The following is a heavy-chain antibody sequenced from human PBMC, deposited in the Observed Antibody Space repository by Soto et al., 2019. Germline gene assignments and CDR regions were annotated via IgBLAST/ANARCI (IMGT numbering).Heavy chain of an antibody. J-gene: IGHJ4*02. V-gene: IGHV4-31*03. D-gene: IGHD6-6*01. CDR1: YGSISSGGYY. Sequence: QVQLQESGPGLVKASQTLSLTCTVSYGSISSGGYYWSWIRQHPGKGLEWIGHIHYSGSIHYNPSLKGRAIISVDMSKTQFSRKLTSVTAADTAVYYCARGRPDFSGSSRARGNIDHWGQGALVTVSS. CDR2: IHYSGSI. CDR3: ARGRPDFSGSSRARGNIDH.